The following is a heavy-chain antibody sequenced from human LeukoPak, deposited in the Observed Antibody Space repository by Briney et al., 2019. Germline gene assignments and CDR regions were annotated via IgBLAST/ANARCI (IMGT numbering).Heavy chain of an antibody. Sequence: SETLSLTCTVSGYSITSAYYWGWIRQPPGKGLEWIGSLFLKGSTYYNPSLKSRVTISVDTSKNQFSLTLSSVTAADTAVYYCAKGGPWIHDYYYYMDVWGKGTTVTVSS. J-gene: IGHJ6*03. CDR3: AKGGPWIHDYYYYMDV. CDR2: LFLKGST. D-gene: IGHD5-18*01. CDR1: GYSITSAYY. V-gene: IGHV4-38-2*02.